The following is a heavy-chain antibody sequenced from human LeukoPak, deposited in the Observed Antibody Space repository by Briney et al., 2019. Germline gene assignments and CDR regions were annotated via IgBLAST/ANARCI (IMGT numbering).Heavy chain of an antibody. J-gene: IGHJ6*03. V-gene: IGHV3-53*05. Sequence: GGSLRLSCAASGFTVSSNYMSWVRQAPGKGLEWVSVIYSGRSTYYADSVKGRFTISRDNSKNTLYLQMNSLRAEDTAVYYCARDPGRVTTNYYYMDVWGKGTTVTVSS. D-gene: IGHD4-11*01. CDR2: IYSGRST. CDR3: ARDPGRVTTNYYYMDV. CDR1: GFTVSSNY.